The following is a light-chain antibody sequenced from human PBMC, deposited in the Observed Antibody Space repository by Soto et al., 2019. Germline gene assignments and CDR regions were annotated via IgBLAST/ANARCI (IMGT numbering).Light chain of an antibody. V-gene: IGKV4-1*01. J-gene: IGKJ2*01. CDR2: WAS. CDR1: QSVLFSSNNKNC. Sequence: DIVMTQSPDSLAVSLGERATINCKSSQSVLFSSNNKNCLAWYQQRPGQPPKLLIYWASTRESGVPDRFSGSWSGTDFALTIRSLQAEDVAVYYCQQYLDTPYTFGQGTHLEIK. CDR3: QQYLDTPYT.